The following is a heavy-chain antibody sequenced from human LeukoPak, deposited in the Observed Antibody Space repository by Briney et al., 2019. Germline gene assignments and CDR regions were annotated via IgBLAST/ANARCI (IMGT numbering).Heavy chain of an antibody. CDR1: GYTFTSYY. J-gene: IGHJ5*02. Sequence: VASVKVSCKASGYTFTSYYMHWVRQAPGQGLEWMGIINPSGGSTSYAQKFQGRVTMTRDTSTSTVYMELSSLRSKDTAVYYCARGDSPRPWLRPHHWFDPWGQGTLVTVSS. CDR2: INPSGGST. V-gene: IGHV1-46*01. D-gene: IGHD5-12*01. CDR3: ARGDSPRPWLRPHHWFDP.